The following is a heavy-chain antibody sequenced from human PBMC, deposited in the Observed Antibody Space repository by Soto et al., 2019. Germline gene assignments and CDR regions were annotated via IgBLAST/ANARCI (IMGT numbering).Heavy chain of an antibody. J-gene: IGHJ6*02. D-gene: IGHD3-10*01. V-gene: IGHV5-51*01. CDR1: VYSFTSYW. Sequence: GESLKISCNAAVYSFTSYWIAWVRQMRGKGLEWMGIIYPGDSDARYSPSFQGQVTMSADKSVSTAYLQWSSLKASDTAMYYCARPRSGSYRLDYYGMDVWGQGTTVTVSS. CDR3: ARPRSGSYRLDYYGMDV. CDR2: IYPGDSDA.